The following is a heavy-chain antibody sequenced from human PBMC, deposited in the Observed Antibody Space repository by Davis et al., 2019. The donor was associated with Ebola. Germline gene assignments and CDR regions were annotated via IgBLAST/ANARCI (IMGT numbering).Heavy chain of an antibody. V-gene: IGHV1-18*01. D-gene: IGHD6-19*01. CDR2: ISAYNGNT. CDR3: ARRLVWDWFDP. Sequence: ASVNVSRMASRYTFTSYGISWVRQAPGQGLEWMGCISAYNGNTNYAQKLQGRVTMPTDTSTSTDYMEPRSLRSDDTAVYYYARRLVWDWFDPWGQGTLVTVSS. CDR1: RYTFTSYG. J-gene: IGHJ5*02.